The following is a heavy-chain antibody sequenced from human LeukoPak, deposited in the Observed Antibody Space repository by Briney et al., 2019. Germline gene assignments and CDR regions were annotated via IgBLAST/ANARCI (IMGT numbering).Heavy chain of an antibody. CDR1: GGSISSGSYY. J-gene: IGHJ4*02. CDR3: AGEPIAAAGTFRSGRHYFDY. D-gene: IGHD6-13*01. Sequence: SETLSLTCTVSGGSISSGSYYWSWIRQPAGKGLEWIGRIYTSGSTNYNPSLKSRVTMSVDTSKNQFSLKLSSVTAADTAVYYCAGEPIAAAGTFRSGRHYFDYWGQGTLVTVSS. CDR2: IYTSGST. V-gene: IGHV4-61*02.